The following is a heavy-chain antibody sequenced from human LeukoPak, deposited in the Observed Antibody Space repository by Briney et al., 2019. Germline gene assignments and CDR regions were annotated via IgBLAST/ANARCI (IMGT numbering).Heavy chain of an antibody. D-gene: IGHD3-22*01. CDR3: AGTYYYDKGAFDI. Sequence: GGSLRLSCAASGFTFSSYSMNWVRQAPGKGLEWVSYISSSSSTIYYADSVKGRFTISRDNAKNSLYLQMNSLRAEDTAVYYCAGTYYYDKGAFDIWGQGTMVTVSS. CDR1: GFTFSSYS. J-gene: IGHJ3*02. CDR2: ISSSSSTI. V-gene: IGHV3-48*01.